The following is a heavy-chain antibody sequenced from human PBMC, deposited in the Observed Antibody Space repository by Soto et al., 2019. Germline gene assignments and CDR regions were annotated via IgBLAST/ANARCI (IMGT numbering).Heavy chain of an antibody. D-gene: IGHD3-10*01. Sequence: ASVKVSCKASGYTFTGYYMHWVRQAPGQGLEWMGWINPNSGGTNYAQKFQGWVTMTRDTSISTAYMELSRLGSDDTAVYYCARDGLQGSGSYYIPTYYYYYMDVWGKGTTVTVSS. V-gene: IGHV1-2*04. CDR1: GYTFTGYY. CDR3: ARDGLQGSGSYYIPTYYYYYMDV. CDR2: INPNSGGT. J-gene: IGHJ6*03.